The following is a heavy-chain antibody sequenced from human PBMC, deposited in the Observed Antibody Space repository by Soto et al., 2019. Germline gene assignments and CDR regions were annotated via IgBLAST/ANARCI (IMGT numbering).Heavy chain of an antibody. V-gene: IGHV4-61*01. Sequence: PSETRSLTCTVSGGSVSSHSYYWSWIRQPPGKGLEWIGYIYYSGSTNYNPSLKSRVTISVDTSKNQFSLKLSSVTAADTAVYYCARDTLACFDPWGQGTLVTVSS. CDR3: ARDTLACFDP. CDR1: GGSVSSHSYY. CDR2: IYYSGST. J-gene: IGHJ5*02.